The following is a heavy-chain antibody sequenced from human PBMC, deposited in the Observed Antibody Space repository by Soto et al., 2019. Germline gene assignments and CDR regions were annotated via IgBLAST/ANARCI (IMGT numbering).Heavy chain of an antibody. V-gene: IGHV4-59*12. CDR1: GGSISGYY. D-gene: IGHD3-10*01. CDR3: ARGSFYYGSGSYRVWFDP. Sequence: SETLSLTYTISGGSISGYYWSWLRQPPGKGLEWIGYIYYSGSTNYNPSLKSRVTISVDTSKNQFSLKLSSVTAADTAVYYCARGSFYYGSGSYRVWFDPWGQGTLVTVSS. J-gene: IGHJ5*02. CDR2: IYYSGST.